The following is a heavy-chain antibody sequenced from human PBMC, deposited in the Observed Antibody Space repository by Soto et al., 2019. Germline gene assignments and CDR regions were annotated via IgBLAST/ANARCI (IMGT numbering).Heavy chain of an antibody. CDR1: GFTFSSYG. D-gene: IGHD3-10*01. CDR2: IWYDGSNK. V-gene: IGHV3-33*01. Sequence: QVQLVESGGGVVQPGRSLRLSCAASGFTFSSYGMHWVRQAPGKGLEWVAVIWYDGSNKYYADSVKGRFTISRDNSKKTLYLQMNGLRAEDTAVYYCARDRTMVRGVISYWGQGALVTVSS. J-gene: IGHJ4*02. CDR3: ARDRTMVRGVISY.